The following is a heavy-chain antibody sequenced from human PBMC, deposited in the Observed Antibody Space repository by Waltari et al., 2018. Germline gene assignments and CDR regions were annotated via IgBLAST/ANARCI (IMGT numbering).Heavy chain of an antibody. J-gene: IGHJ4*02. Sequence: QIQLVESGGGVVQPGRYLTLSCAASGFNFNNCNMHWVRQAPGQGLEWVAGISNDGSREDYADSVKSRFTVSRENSKNTLYLQINNLRDDDTAVYYCVKYSGFDYFFDYWGQGTLVSVSS. CDR2: ISNDGSRE. D-gene: IGHD5-12*01. CDR1: GFNFNNCN. CDR3: VKYSGFDYFFDY. V-gene: IGHV3-30*18.